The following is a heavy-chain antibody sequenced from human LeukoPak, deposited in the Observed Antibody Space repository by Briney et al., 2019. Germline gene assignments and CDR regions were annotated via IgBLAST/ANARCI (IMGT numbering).Heavy chain of an antibody. D-gene: IGHD4/OR15-4a*01. V-gene: IGHV3-7*01. J-gene: IGHJ4*02. CDR2: LNRDGSGA. CDR1: GFTFGTYW. CDR3: ARDFGPNSIDY. Sequence: PGGSLRLSCTASGFTFGTYWMSRIRQTPEKGLEWVANLNRDGSGAYYLDSVKGRFTISRDNAKNSVYLQMNSLRADDTAVYYCARDFGPNSIDYWGQGTLVTVSS.